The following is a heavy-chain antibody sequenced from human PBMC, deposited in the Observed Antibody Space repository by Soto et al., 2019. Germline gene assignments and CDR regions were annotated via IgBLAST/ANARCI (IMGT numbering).Heavy chain of an antibody. Sequence: QVQLQQWGAGLLKPSETLSLTCAVYGGSFSGYYWSWIRQPPGKGLEWIGEINHSGSTNYNPSLRSRITISVDTSKNQVSLKLSSVSAADTAVYYCAVGNYYDSSGYYSYNKYFQHWGQGTLVTVSS. V-gene: IGHV4-34*01. CDR3: AVGNYYDSSGYYSYNKYFQH. CDR2: INHSGST. D-gene: IGHD3-22*01. J-gene: IGHJ1*01. CDR1: GGSFSGYY.